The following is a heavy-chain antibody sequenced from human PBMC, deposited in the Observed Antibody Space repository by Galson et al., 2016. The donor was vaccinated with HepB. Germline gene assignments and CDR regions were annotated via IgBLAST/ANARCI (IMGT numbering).Heavy chain of an antibody. V-gene: IGHV3-23*01. CDR3: SPSRRTGWYYFYS. CDR1: GVTFSRYA. CDR2: ISGSGGTT. J-gene: IGHJ4*02. Sequence: SLRLSCAASGVTFSRYAMTWVRQTPGKGLEWVSSISGSGGTTYYPDSVKGRFIISRDNSKNTVYLQMHSLRVEDAAVYYWSPSRRTGWYYFYSWGQGTLVTVSS. D-gene: IGHD6-19*01.